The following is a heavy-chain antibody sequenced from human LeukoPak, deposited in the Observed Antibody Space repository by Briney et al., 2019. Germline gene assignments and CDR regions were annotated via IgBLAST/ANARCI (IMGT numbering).Heavy chain of an antibody. D-gene: IGHD3-22*01. CDR3: ARGLYDSPTKEYFQH. Sequence: PSETLSLTCTVSGGSISSYYWSWIRQPPGKGLEWIGYIYYSGSTYYNPSLKSRVTISVDTSKNQFSLKLSSVTDADTAVYYCARGLYDSPTKEYFQHWGQGTLVTVSS. V-gene: IGHV4-59*08. J-gene: IGHJ1*01. CDR2: IYYSGST. CDR1: GGSISSYY.